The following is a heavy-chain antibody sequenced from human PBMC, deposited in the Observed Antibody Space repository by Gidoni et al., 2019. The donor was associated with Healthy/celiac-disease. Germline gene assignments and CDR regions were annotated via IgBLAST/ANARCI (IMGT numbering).Heavy chain of an antibody. Sequence: EVQLVESGGGLVQPGGSLRLSCAASGFTVSSNYMSWVRQAPGKGLEWVSVIYSGGSTYYADSVKGRFTISRHNSKNPLYLQMNSLRAEDTAVYYCARGTVTTGYYYYGMDVWGQGTTVTVSS. CDR2: IYSGGST. J-gene: IGHJ6*02. D-gene: IGHD4-17*01. CDR3: ARGTVTTGYYYYGMDV. CDR1: GFTVSSNY. V-gene: IGHV3-53*04.